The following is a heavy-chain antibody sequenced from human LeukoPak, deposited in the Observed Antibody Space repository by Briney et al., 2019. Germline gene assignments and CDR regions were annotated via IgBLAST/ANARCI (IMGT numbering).Heavy chain of an antibody. V-gene: IGHV3-7*04. D-gene: IGHD1-1*01. CDR3: ARADNWNDADRFDY. J-gene: IGHJ4*02. Sequence: PGGSLRLSCAASGFTFSNSDMSWVRQAPGKGLEWVANIKQEGSENYYVDSVKGRFTISRDNAKNSLYLQMNSLRAEDTAVYYCARADNWNDADRFDYWGQGTLVTVSS. CDR1: GFTFSNSD. CDR2: IKQEGSEN.